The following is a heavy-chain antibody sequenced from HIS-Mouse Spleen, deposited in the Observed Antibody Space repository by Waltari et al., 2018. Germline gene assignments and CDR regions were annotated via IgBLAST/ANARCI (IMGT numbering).Heavy chain of an antibody. J-gene: IGHJ4*02. CDR3: ARIAEGYTSGWYAFDY. CDR2: IDWDDDK. Sequence: QVTLRESGPALVKPTQTLTLTCTFSGFSLSTSGMCVSWIRQPPGKALEWLARIDWDDDKYYSKSLKTRLTISKDTSKNQVVLTMTNMDPVDTATYYCARIAEGYTSGWYAFDYWGQGTLVTVSS. D-gene: IGHD6-19*01. CDR1: GFSLSTSGMC. V-gene: IGHV2-70*15.